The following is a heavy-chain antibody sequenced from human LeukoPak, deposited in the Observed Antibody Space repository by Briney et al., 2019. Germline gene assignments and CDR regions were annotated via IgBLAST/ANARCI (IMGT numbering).Heavy chain of an antibody. D-gene: IGHD6-13*01. CDR2: ISGSGGST. CDR1: GFTFSSYA. J-gene: IGHJ4*02. V-gene: IGHV3-23*01. CDR3: AKDIGSSSDY. Sequence: GGSLRLSCAASGFTFSSYAMSWVRQAPGKGLEWISAISGSGGSTYYADPVKGRFTISRDNSKNTLYLQMNSLRAEDTAVYYCAKDIGSSSDYWGQGTLVTVSS.